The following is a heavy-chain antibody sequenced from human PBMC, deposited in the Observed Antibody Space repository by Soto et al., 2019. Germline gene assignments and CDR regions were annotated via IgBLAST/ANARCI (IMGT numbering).Heavy chain of an antibody. Sequence: GGSLRLSCAASGFTFTNYAMTWARQAPGKGLEWVSSLLRSGSTTYYADSVKGRFTISSDISANSLYLQMDSQRAEDTAVYYCAKDAVSGDGIWLLDSWGQGTVVTVSS. CDR3: AKDAVSGDGIWLLDS. D-gene: IGHD4-17*01. CDR2: LLRSGSTT. V-gene: IGHV3-23*01. CDR1: GFTFTNYA. J-gene: IGHJ4*02.